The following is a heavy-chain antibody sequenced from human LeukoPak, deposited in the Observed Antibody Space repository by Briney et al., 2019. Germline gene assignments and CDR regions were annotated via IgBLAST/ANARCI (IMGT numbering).Heavy chain of an antibody. CDR3: TTGLTSYYGSGTGLYYYYYYMDV. CDR1: GFTFSNAW. CDR2: IKSKTDGGTT. Sequence: RSGGSLRLSCAASGFTFSNAWMSWVRQAPGKGLEWVGRIKSKTDGGTTDYAAPVKGRFTISRDDSKNTLYLQMNSLKTEDTAVYYCTTGLTSYYGSGTGLYYYYYYMDVWGKGTTVTVSS. V-gene: IGHV3-15*01. J-gene: IGHJ6*03. D-gene: IGHD3-10*01.